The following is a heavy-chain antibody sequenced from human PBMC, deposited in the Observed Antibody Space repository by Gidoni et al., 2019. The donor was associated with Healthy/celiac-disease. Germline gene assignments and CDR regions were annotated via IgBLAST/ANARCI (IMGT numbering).Heavy chain of an antibody. CDR1: GFTVRSYW. D-gene: IGHD3-22*01. V-gene: IGHV3-74*01. J-gene: IGHJ6*02. Sequence: EVQLGESGGGVVQPGGSLRRTCAASGFTVRSYWMHWVRQAPGKGLVGVSRITSDGSSTSYAASVKGRFTISRDNAKHTLYLLMNSLRAEDTAVYYCARDPYYDSSGYFHYYGMDVWGQGTTVTVSS. CDR3: ARDPYYDSSGYFHYYGMDV. CDR2: ITSDGSST.